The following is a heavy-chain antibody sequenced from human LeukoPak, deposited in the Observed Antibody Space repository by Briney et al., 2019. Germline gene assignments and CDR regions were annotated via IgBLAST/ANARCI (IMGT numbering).Heavy chain of an antibody. Sequence: GGSLRLSCAASGFTFSSYAMSWVRQAPGKGLEWVSAISGSGGSTYYADSVKGRFTISRDNSKNTLYLQMNSLRAEDTAVYYCAKDGGDYYDSSGYYHDAFDIWGQGTMVTVSS. CDR1: GFTFSSYA. V-gene: IGHV3-23*01. D-gene: IGHD3-22*01. CDR3: AKDGGDYYDSSGYYHDAFDI. J-gene: IGHJ3*02. CDR2: ISGSGGST.